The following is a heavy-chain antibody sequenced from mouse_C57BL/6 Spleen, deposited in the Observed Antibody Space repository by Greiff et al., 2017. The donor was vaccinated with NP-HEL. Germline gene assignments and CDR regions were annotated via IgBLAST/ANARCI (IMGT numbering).Heavy chain of an antibody. V-gene: IGHV1-63*01. D-gene: IGHD1-1*01. CDR3: ASRYYYGSSFGGYFDV. Sequence: QVQLKESGAELVRPGTSVKMSCKASGYTFTNYWIGWAKQRPGQGLEWIGDIYPGGGYTNYNEKFKGKATLTADKSSSTAYMQVSSLTSEDSAIYYCASRYYYGSSFGGYFDVWGTGTTVTVSS. CDR2: IYPGGGYT. J-gene: IGHJ1*03. CDR1: GYTFTNYW.